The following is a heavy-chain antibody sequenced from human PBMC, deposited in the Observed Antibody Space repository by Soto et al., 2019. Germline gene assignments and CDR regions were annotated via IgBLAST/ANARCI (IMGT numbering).Heavy chain of an antibody. Sequence: EVRLVESGGGLVQPGGSLRLSCEASGLIVSSSYMTWVRRAPGKGLEWVSTIHASGKTNYADSVKGRFTISRHNSENTFYLQMSSLRLDDTAVYYCARERLVAGTVDNYYYGMDVWGKGTTVTVSS. CDR1: GLIVSSSY. CDR3: ARERLVAGTVDNYYYGMDV. J-gene: IGHJ6*04. CDR2: IHASGKT. V-gene: IGHV3-53*04. D-gene: IGHD6-19*01.